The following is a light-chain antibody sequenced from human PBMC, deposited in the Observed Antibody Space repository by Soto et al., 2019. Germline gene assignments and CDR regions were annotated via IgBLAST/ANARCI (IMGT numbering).Light chain of an antibody. CDR1: SGSIASTY. Sequence: NFMLTQPHSVSESPGKTVTISCTRSSGSIASTYVQWYQQRPGSAPTAVIYDDDQRPSGVPDRFSGSIDSSSNSASLTISGLKTGDEADYYCQSYDGNNVIFGGGTKRTVL. J-gene: IGLJ2*01. CDR3: QSYDGNNVI. V-gene: IGLV6-57*04. CDR2: DDD.